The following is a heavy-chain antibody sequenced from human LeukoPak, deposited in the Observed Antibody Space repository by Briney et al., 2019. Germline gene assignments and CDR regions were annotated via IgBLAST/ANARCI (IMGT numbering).Heavy chain of an antibody. V-gene: IGHV3-30*03. CDR2: ISYDGSNK. D-gene: IGHD6-13*01. CDR1: GFTFTKYG. J-gene: IGHJ4*02. CDR3: AREGYSSSPDY. Sequence: GGSLRLSCAASGFTFTKYGIHWVRQAPGKGLEWVAVISYDGSNKYYADSVKGRFTISRDNSNNTLYLQMNSLRAEDTAVYYCAREGYSSSPDYWGQGTLVTVSS.